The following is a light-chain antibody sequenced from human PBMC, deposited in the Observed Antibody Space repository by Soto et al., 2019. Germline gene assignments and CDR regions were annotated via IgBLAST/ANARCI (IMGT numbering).Light chain of an antibody. V-gene: IGKV3-20*01. CDR3: HQYGSSPWT. CDR1: QSVSSSF. CDR2: GAS. J-gene: IGKJ1*01. Sequence: ESVLTQSPGTLSLSPGERATLSCRASQSVSSSFLAWYQLKPGQAPRLLIYGASSRATGIPDRFSGSGSGTDFTLTISRLEPEDFAVYYCHQYGSSPWTFGQGTKVEIK.